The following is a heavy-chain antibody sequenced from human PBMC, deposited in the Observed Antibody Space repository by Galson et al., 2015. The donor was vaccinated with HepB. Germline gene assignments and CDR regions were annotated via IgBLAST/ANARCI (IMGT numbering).Heavy chain of an antibody. CDR3: ASVPKPGVAAAGTVGWFDP. J-gene: IGHJ5*02. CDR2: INPSGGST. D-gene: IGHD6-13*01. V-gene: IGHV1-46*01. CDR1: GYTFTSYY. Sequence: SVKVSCKASGYTFTSYYMHWVRQAPGQGLEWMGIINPSGGSTSYAQKFQGRVTMTRDTSTSTVYMELSSLRSEDTAVYYCASVPKPGVAAAGTVGWFDPWGQGTLVTVSS.